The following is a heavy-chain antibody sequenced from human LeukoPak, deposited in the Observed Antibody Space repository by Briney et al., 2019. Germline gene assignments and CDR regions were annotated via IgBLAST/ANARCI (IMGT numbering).Heavy chain of an antibody. CDR1: GFTFSSYG. CDR3: AKVPQ. J-gene: IGHJ4*02. CDR2: ISYDGSNK. Sequence: PGGSLRLSCAASGFTFSSYGMHWVRQAPGKGLEWVAVISYDGSNKYYADSVKGRFTISRDNSKNTPYLQMNSLRAEDTAVYYCAKVPQWGQGTLVTVSP. V-gene: IGHV3-30*18.